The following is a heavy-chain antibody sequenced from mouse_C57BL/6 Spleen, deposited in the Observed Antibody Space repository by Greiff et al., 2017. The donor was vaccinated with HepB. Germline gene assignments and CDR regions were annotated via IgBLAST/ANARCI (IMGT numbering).Heavy chain of an antibody. Sequence: QVQLKQSGPGLVAPSQSLSITCTVSGFSLTSYGVDWVRQSPGKGLEWLGVIWGVGSTNYNSALKSRLSISKDNSKSQVFLKMNSLQTDDTAMYYCARNWDRDAMDYWGQGTSVTVSS. V-gene: IGHV2-6*01. CDR1: GFSLTSYG. CDR2: IWGVGST. CDR3: ARNWDRDAMDY. J-gene: IGHJ4*01. D-gene: IGHD4-1*01.